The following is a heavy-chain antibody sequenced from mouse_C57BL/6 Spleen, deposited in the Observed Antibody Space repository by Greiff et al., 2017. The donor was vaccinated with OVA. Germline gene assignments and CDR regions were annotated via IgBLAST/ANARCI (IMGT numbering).Heavy chain of an antibody. Sequence: VQLQQSGPELVKPGASVKISCKASGYSFTGYYMNWVKQSPEKSLEWIGEINPSTGGTTYNQKFKAKATLTVDKSSSTAYMQLKSLTSEDSAVYYCARDRYGSPYFDYWGQGTTLTVSS. CDR2: INPSTGGT. CDR1: GYSFTGYY. CDR3: ARDRYGSPYFDY. J-gene: IGHJ2*01. V-gene: IGHV1-42*01. D-gene: IGHD1-1*01.